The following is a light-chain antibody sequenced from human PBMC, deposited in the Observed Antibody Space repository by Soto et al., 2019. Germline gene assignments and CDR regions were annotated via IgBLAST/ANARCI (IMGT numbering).Light chain of an antibody. CDR3: HHYGSSQT. CDR1: QRVSNSY. V-gene: IGKV3-20*01. CDR2: AAS. J-gene: IGKJ1*01. Sequence: IVLTQSPGTLSLSPGERATLSFRASQRVSNSYLAWYQQKPGQAPRLLIYAASNRATGVPDRFSGSGSGTDFTLTLSRLEPEDFALYYCHHYGSSQTFGQGTKVDIK.